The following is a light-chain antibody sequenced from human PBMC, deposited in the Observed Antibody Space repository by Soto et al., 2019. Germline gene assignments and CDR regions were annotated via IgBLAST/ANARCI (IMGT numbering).Light chain of an antibody. CDR3: CPYAESTTVV. J-gene: IGLJ2*01. V-gene: IGLV2-23*01. Sequence: QSALTQPASVSGSPGQSITISCTGTSRDVGSYNLVSWYQQHPGKAPKLMIYEGSKRPSGVSDRFSGSKSGNTASMTISGLQAEDEADYYCCPYAESTTVVFGGGTKLTVL. CDR2: EGS. CDR1: SRDVGSYNL.